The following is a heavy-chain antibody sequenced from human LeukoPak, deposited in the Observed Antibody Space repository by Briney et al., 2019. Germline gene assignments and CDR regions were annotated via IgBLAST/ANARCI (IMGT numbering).Heavy chain of an antibody. J-gene: IGHJ4*02. Sequence: GGSLRLSCAASGFTFISYSMNWVGQAPGKGLEWVSYISSSSSTIYYAASVKGRFTISRDNAKNSLYLQMNSLRAEDTAVYYCVRGAYSSSWLNFDYWGQGTLVTVSS. V-gene: IGHV3-48*01. CDR1: GFTFISYS. CDR3: VRGAYSSSWLNFDY. D-gene: IGHD6-13*01. CDR2: ISSSSSTI.